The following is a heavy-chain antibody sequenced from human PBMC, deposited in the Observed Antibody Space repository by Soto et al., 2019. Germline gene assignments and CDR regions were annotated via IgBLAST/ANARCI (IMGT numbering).Heavy chain of an antibody. CDR1: GGSISSYY. Sequence: TCTVSGGSISSYYWSWIRQPPGKGLEWIGYIYYSGSTNYNPSLKSRVTISVDTSKNQFSLKLSSVTAADTAVYYCARGMITFDWNWFDPWGQGTLVTVS. V-gene: IGHV4-59*01. D-gene: IGHD3-16*01. J-gene: IGHJ5*02. CDR3: ARGMITFDWNWFDP. CDR2: IYYSGST.